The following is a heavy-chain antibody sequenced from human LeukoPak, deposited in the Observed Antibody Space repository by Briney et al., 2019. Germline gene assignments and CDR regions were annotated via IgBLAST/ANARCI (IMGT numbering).Heavy chain of an antibody. CDR1: GYSFSSYA. V-gene: IGHV1-3*03. J-gene: IGHJ4*02. CDR3: VRGGPNSGGWTLDH. D-gene: IGHD2-15*01. CDR2: INGDNGNR. Sequence: ASVKVSCKTSGYSFSSYAMHWVRQAPGQRLEWMGCINGDNGNREYSPKFQGRVTFTRDTSARTGYMELSSLTSEDMAVFYRVRGGPNSGGWTLDHWGQGTLVSVS.